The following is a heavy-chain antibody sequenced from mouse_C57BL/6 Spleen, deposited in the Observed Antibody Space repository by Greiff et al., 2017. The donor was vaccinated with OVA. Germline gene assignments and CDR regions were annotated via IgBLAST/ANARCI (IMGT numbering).Heavy chain of an antibody. D-gene: IGHD3-1*01. J-gene: IGHJ2*01. CDR1: GYTFTSYW. Sequence: VQLQQPGAELVMPGASVKLSCKASGYTFTSYWMHWVKQRPGQGLEWIGEIDPSDSYTNYNQKFKGKSTLTVDKSSSTAYMQLSSLTSEDSAVYYCARSGDCYYFDYWGQGTTLTVSS. CDR3: ARSGDCYYFDY. CDR2: IDPSDSYT. V-gene: IGHV1-69*01.